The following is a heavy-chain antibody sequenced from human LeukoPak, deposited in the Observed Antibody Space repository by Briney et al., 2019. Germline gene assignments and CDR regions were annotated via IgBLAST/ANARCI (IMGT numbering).Heavy chain of an antibody. CDR3: ARALDSSIRAFDI. D-gene: IGHD6-13*01. V-gene: IGHV3-21*01. CDR1: GFTFSSYG. J-gene: IGHJ3*02. CDR2: ISSSSSYI. Sequence: GRSLRLSCAASGFTFSSYGMHWVRQAPGKGLEWVSSISSSSSYIYYADSVKGRFTISRDNAKNSLYLQMNSLRAEDTAVYYCARALDSSIRAFDIWGQGTMVTVSS.